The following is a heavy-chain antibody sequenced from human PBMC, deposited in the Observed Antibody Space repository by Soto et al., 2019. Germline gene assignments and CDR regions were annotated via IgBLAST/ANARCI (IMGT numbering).Heavy chain of an antibody. CDR2: IIPIFGTA. CDR1: EGTFSSYA. Sequence: QVQLVQSGAEVKKPGSSVKVSCKASEGTFSSYAISWVRQAPGQGLEWMGGIIPIFGTANYAQKFQGRVTITADESTSTAYMELSSLRSEDTAVYYCARNSHDYGGNGIDYWGQGTLVTVSS. D-gene: IGHD4-17*01. J-gene: IGHJ4*02. V-gene: IGHV1-69*12. CDR3: ARNSHDYGGNGIDY.